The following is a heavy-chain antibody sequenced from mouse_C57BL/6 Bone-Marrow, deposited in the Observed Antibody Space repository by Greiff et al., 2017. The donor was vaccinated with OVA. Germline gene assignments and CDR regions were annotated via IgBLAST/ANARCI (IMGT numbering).Heavy chain of an antibody. CDR2: INPSSGYT. V-gene: IGHV1-7*01. CDR3: ARFTTVVAPYWYFEV. D-gene: IGHD1-1*01. CDR1: GYTFTSYW. J-gene: IGHJ1*03. Sequence: LVESGAELAKPGASVKLSCKASGYTFTSYWMHWVKQRPGQGLEWIGYINPSSGYTKYNQKFKDKATLTADKSSSTAYMQLSSLTYEDSAVYYCARFTTVVAPYWYFEVWGTGTTVTVSS.